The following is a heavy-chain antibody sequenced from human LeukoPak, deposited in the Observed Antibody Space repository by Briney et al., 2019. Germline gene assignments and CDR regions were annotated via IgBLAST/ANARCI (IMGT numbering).Heavy chain of an antibody. CDR2: IIPILGIV. D-gene: IGHD5-18*01. V-gene: IGHV1-69*04. CDR1: GGIFSSYA. Sequence: ASVKVSCKASGGIFSSYAISWVRQATGQGLEWMGRIIPILGIVNYAQKFQGRVTITADKSTSTAYMELSSLRSEDTAVYYCARGRGYSYGSIDYWGQGTLVTVSS. CDR3: ARGRGYSYGSIDY. J-gene: IGHJ4*02.